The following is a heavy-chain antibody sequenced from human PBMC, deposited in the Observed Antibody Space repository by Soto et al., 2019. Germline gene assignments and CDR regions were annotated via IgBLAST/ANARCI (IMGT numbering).Heavy chain of an antibody. CDR3: AKGRSSTWYRWFDP. V-gene: IGHV3-23*01. J-gene: IGHJ5*02. CDR1: GFTFSSYA. D-gene: IGHD6-13*01. Sequence: GGSLRLSCAASGFTFSSYAMSWVRQAPGKGLEWVSAISGSGGTANYADSVKGRFTISRDNSKNTLYVEMNSLRAEDTAIYYCAKGRSSTWYRWFDPWGQGTLVTVSS. CDR2: ISGSGGTA.